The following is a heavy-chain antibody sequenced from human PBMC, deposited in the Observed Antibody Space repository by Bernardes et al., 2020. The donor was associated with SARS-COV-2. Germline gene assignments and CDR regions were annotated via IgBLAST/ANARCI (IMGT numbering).Heavy chain of an antibody. V-gene: IGHV4-39*01. Sequence: SETLSLTCSVSGGSISRSNYYWGWIRQPPGKGLEWIGSIYFSGSTYYNPSLKSQVTISVDASKNQFSLKLSSVTAADTAVYYCAATYIVVVTAILAFDMWGQGTMVTGSS. J-gene: IGHJ3*02. CDR3: AATYIVVVTAILAFDM. D-gene: IGHD2-21*02. CDR2: IYFSGST. CDR1: GGSISRSNYY.